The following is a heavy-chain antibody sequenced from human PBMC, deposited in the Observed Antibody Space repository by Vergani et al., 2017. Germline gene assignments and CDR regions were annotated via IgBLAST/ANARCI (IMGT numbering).Heavy chain of an antibody. CDR1: GFTFSSYA. V-gene: IGHV3-30-3*01. CDR3: ARDIRRYCSSTSCWVPMDV. D-gene: IGHD2-2*01. Sequence: QVQLVESGGGVVQPGRSLTLSCAASGFTFSSYAMHWVRQAPGKGLEWVAVISYDGSNKYYADSVKGRFTISRDNSKNTLYLQMNSLRAEDTAVYYCARDIRRYCSSTSCWVPMDVWGKGTTVTVSS. J-gene: IGHJ6*04. CDR2: ISYDGSNK.